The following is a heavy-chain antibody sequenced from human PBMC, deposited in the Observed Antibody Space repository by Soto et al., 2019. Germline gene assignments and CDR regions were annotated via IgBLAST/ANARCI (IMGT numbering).Heavy chain of an antibody. Sequence: EVQLVESGGGLVKPGGSLRLSCAASGFTFSSYSMNWVRQAPGKGLEWVSSISSSSSYIYYADSVKGRFTISRDNAKNSLYLQMNSLRAEDTAVYYCARDGRGYCSGGSCYPAFFDYWGQGTLVTVSS. CDR1: GFTFSSYS. J-gene: IGHJ4*02. CDR2: ISSSSSYI. V-gene: IGHV3-21*01. CDR3: ARDGRGYCSGGSCYPAFFDY. D-gene: IGHD2-15*01.